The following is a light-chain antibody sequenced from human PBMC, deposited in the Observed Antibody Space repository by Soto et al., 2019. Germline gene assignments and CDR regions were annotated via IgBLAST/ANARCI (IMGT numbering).Light chain of an antibody. CDR2: DVS. Sequence: QSVLTQPASVSGSPGQSITISCTGTSSDVGGYNYVSWYQQHPGKAPKLMIYDVSNRPSGVSNRFSGSKSGNTASLTISGLQAEDEADYYRSSYTSSGTLGHVVFGGGTKLTVL. V-gene: IGLV2-14*03. J-gene: IGLJ2*01. CDR1: SSDVGGYNY. CDR3: SSYTSSGTLGHVV.